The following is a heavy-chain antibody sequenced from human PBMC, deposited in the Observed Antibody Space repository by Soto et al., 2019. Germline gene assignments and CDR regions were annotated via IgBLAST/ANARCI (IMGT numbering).Heavy chain of an antibody. Sequence: QVQLQESGPGLMKPSETLSLTCTVSGGSISSYYWSWIRQPPGKGLEWIGYIYYSGSTNYNPSLKSRVTISVDTSKNQFSLKLSSVTAADTAVYYCARGPIEGIVVVTATHFDYWGQGTLVTVSS. CDR2: IYYSGST. D-gene: IGHD2-21*02. CDR1: GGSISSYY. V-gene: IGHV4-59*01. J-gene: IGHJ4*02. CDR3: ARGPIEGIVVVTATHFDY.